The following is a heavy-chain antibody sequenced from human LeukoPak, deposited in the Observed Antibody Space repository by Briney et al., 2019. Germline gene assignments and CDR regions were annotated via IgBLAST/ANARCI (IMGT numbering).Heavy chain of an antibody. V-gene: IGHV3-33*01. Sequence: GGSLRLSCAASGFTFSSYGMHWVRQAPGKGLEWVAVIWYDGSNKYYADSVKGRFTISRDNSKNTLYLQMNSLRAEDTAVYYCARDRYGSGTYYYYYGMDVWGQGTTVTVSS. D-gene: IGHD3-10*01. CDR2: IWYDGSNK. CDR3: ARDRYGSGTYYYYYGMDV. J-gene: IGHJ6*02. CDR1: GFTFSSYG.